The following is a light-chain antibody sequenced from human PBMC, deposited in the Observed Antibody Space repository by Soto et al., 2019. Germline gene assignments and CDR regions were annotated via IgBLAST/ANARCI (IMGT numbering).Light chain of an antibody. J-gene: IGKJ1*01. CDR2: QAS. Sequence: DIQMTQSPSTLSASVGDRVTITCRASQSIRSWLAWYQQKPGKAPNLLIYQASNLKSGVPSRFSGIGSGTEYTLTISSLQPDDFATYYCQQYNSYPWTFGLGTKVEIK. V-gene: IGKV1-5*03. CDR1: QSIRSW. CDR3: QQYNSYPWT.